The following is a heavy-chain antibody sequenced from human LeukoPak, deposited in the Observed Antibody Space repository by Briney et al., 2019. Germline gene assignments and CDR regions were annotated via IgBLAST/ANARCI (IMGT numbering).Heavy chain of an antibody. J-gene: IGHJ4*02. Sequence: SETLSLTCTVSGGYITSYYWSWIRQPPGKGLEWIGSIYYSGSTNYSPSLKSRVTISIDTSKNQFSLKLTSVTAADTAVYYCARGFADSSGYLLSYFDYWGQGTLVTVSS. V-gene: IGHV4-59*01. CDR2: IYYSGST. D-gene: IGHD3-22*01. CDR3: ARGFADSSGYLLSYFDY. CDR1: GGYITSYY.